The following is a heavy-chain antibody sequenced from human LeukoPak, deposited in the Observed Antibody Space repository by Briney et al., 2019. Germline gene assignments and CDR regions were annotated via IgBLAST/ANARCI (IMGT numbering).Heavy chain of an antibody. CDR1: GFTSSSYA. J-gene: IGHJ6*03. CDR2: ISGSGGST. CDR3: EAHPLSNADYYYMDV. D-gene: IGHD4-11*01. Sequence: GGSLRLSCAASGFTSSSYAMSWVRQAPGKGLEWVSAISGSGGSTYYADSVKGRFTISRDNSKNTLYLQMNSLRAEDTAVYYCEAHPLSNADYYYMDVWGKGTTVTVSS. V-gene: IGHV3-23*01.